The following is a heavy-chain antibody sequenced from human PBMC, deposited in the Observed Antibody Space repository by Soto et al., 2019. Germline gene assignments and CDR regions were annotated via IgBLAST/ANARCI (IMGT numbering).Heavy chain of an antibody. CDR2: ISSSSSTI. J-gene: IGHJ1*01. CDR1: GFTFSSYS. CDR3: ARESEGSRWYSQKYPPH. D-gene: IGHD6-13*01. V-gene: IGHV3-48*01. Sequence: EVQLVESGGGLVQPGGSLRLSCVASGFTFSSYSMNWVRQAPGKGLEWVSYISSSSSTIYYADSVKGRFTISRDNAKNSLSLKKNPLRPKDRAVYYCARESEGSRWYSQKYPPHGGQAPLVTAPS.